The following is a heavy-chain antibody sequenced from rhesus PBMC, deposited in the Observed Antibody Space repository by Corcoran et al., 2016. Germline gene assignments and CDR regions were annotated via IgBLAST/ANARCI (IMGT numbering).Heavy chain of an antibody. Sequence: QVQLQESGPGLVKPSETLSLTCAVSGGSISGYYGNWIRQPPGKRLEWIGYVGGSSGRTYYNPSLQCRVTLSTDTSKNRFSLLLSSVTAADTAVYYCATRTGCFDYWGQGVLVTVSS. V-gene: IGHV4-165*02. D-gene: IGHD2-21*01. J-gene: IGHJ4*01. CDR2: VGGSSGRT. CDR3: ATRTGCFDY. CDR1: GGSISGYY.